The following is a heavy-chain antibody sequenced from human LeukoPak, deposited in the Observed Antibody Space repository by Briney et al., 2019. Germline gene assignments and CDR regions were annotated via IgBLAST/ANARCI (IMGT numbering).Heavy chain of an antibody. J-gene: IGHJ1*01. CDR3: ARGRSMVRGVIIKAWYVQH. CDR2: IWYDGSNK. CDR1: GFTFSSYG. V-gene: IGHV3-33*01. D-gene: IGHD3-10*01. Sequence: GGSLRLSCAASGFTFSSYGMHWVRQAPGKGLEWVAVIWYDGSNKYYADSVKGRFTISRDNSKNTLYLQMNSLRAEDTAVYYCARGRSMVRGVIIKAWYVQHWGQGTLVTVSS.